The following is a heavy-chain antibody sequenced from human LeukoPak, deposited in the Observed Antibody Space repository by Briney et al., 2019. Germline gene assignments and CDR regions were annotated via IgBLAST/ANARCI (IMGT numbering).Heavy chain of an antibody. Sequence: PSETLSLTCTVSGGSISSYCWSWIRQPAGKGLEWIGRIYTSGSTNYNPSLKSRVTMSVDKSKNQFSLKLSSVTAADTAVYYCARTDGQLDEAFDIWGQGTMVTVSS. CDR3: ARTDGQLDEAFDI. CDR1: GGSISSYC. D-gene: IGHD6-13*01. CDR2: IYTSGST. V-gene: IGHV4-4*07. J-gene: IGHJ3*02.